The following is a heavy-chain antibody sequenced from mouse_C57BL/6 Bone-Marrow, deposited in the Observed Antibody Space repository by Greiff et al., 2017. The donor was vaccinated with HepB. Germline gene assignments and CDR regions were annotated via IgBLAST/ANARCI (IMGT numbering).Heavy chain of an antibody. CDR1: GYTFTSYG. CDR2: IYPRSGNT. D-gene: IGHD1-1*01. J-gene: IGHJ2*01. CDR3: ARHYGSSSAYYFDY. V-gene: IGHV1-81*01. Sequence: QVHVKQSGAELARPGASVKLSCKASGYTFTSYGISWVKQRTGQGLEWIGEIYPRSGNTYYNEKFKGKATLTADKSSSTAYMELRSLTSEDSAVYVCARHYGSSSAYYFDYWGQGTTLTVSS.